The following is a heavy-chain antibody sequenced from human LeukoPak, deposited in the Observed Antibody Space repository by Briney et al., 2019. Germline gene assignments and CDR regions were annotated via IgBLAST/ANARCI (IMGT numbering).Heavy chain of an antibody. CDR3: ARTNYYLDN. J-gene: IGHJ4*02. CDR1: GFTFSSYW. D-gene: IGHD1-1*01. CDR2: ISADGINA. V-gene: IGHV3-74*01. Sequence: PGGSLRLSCAASGFTFSSYWMHWGRQAPGKGLVWVSRISADGINAHYADSVKGRFTISRDNAENTLYLQMNSLRAEDTALYYCARTNYYLDNWGQGSLVTVSS.